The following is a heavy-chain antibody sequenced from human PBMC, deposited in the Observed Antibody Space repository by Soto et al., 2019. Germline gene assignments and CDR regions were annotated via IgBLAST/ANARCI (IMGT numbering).Heavy chain of an antibody. J-gene: IGHJ6*02. Sequence: QVQLVESGGGVVQPGRSLRLSCAASGFTFSSYGMHWVRQAPGKGLEWVAVIWYDGSNKYYADSVKGRFTISRDNSKNTLYLQMNSLRAEDTVVYYCARDTDTAMVMHYYYGMDVWGQGTTVTVSS. CDR2: IWYDGSNK. D-gene: IGHD5-18*01. V-gene: IGHV3-30*19. CDR3: ARDTDTAMVMHYYYGMDV. CDR1: GFTFSSYG.